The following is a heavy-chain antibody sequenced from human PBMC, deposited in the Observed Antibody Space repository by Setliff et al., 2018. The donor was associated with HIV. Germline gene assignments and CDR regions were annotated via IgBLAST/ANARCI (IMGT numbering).Heavy chain of an antibody. D-gene: IGHD3-22*01. CDR3: ARSRYDSGGYPDAFDI. V-gene: IGHV1-18*01. CDR2: ISAYNGNT. Sequence: ASVKVSCKAPGYTFTSYIMNWVRQAPGQGLEWMGWISAYNGNTKYAQKFQGRVTMTTDTSTSTAYMELRSLRSDDTAVYYCARSRYDSGGYPDAFDIWGQGTMVTVSS. CDR1: GYTFTSYI. J-gene: IGHJ3*02.